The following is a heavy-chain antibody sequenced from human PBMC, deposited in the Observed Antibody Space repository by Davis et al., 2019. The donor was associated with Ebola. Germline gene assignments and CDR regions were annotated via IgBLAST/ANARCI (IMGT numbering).Heavy chain of an antibody. D-gene: IGHD2-21*01. J-gene: IGHJ5*02. CDR1: GGSISSYY. CDR3: ARAYYWFDP. V-gene: IGHV4-39*07. Sequence: SETLSLTCTVSGGSISSYYWSWIRQPPGKGLEWIGSIYYSGSTYYNPSLKSRVTISVDTSKNQFSLKLSSVTAADTAVYYCARAYYWFDPWGQGTLVTVSS. CDR2: IYYSGST.